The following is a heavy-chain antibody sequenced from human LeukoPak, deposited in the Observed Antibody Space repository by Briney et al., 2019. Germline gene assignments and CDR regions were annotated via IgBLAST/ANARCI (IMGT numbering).Heavy chain of an antibody. CDR1: GFTFSTYG. CDR3: ARAKIIQSITHMDV. Sequence: PGGSLRLSCAASGFTFSTYGMHWVRQAPGKGLEWVAVMSHDGSIEKYAGSVKGRFTISRDNSKKTLFLQMNSLRSDDAAVYYCARAKIIQSITHMDVWGQGTTVTVS. CDR2: MSHDGSIE. D-gene: IGHD5-18*01. V-gene: IGHV3-30*03. J-gene: IGHJ6*02.